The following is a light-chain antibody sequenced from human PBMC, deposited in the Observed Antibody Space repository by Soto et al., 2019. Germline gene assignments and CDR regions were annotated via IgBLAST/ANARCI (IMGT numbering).Light chain of an antibody. CDR1: QSISSNY. V-gene: IGKV3-20*01. Sequence: EIVWTQSPGTLSVSPGEIATLSCRTSQSISSNYLAWYQQKPGQAPSLLIYGASNRATGIPDRFSGSGSGTDFTLTISRLEPEDSAIYYCQQYGSWTFGQGTKVEIK. CDR3: QQYGSWT. J-gene: IGKJ1*01. CDR2: GAS.